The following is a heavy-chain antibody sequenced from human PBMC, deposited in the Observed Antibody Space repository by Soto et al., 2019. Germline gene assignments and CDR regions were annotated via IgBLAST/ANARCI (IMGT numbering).Heavy chain of an antibody. V-gene: IGHV3-15*07. CDR1: GFTFSNAW. Sequence: GGSLRLSCAASGFTFSNAWMNWVRQAPGKGLEWVGRIKSKTDGGTTDYAAPVKGRFTISRDDSKNTLYLQMNSLKTEDTAVYYCTTATWFGELLYLPPGEGMDVWGQGTTVTVSS. J-gene: IGHJ6*02. D-gene: IGHD3-10*01. CDR2: IKSKTDGGTT. CDR3: TTATWFGELLYLPPGEGMDV.